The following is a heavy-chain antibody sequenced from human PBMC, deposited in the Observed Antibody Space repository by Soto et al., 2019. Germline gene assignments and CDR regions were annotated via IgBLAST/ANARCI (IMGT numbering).Heavy chain of an antibody. CDR2: INAGNGNT. D-gene: IGHD5-18*01. CDR1: GYTFTSYA. Sequence: GASVKVSCKXSGYTFTSYAMHWVRQAPGQRLEWMGWINAGNGNTKYSQKFQGRVTITRDTSASTAYMELSSLRSEDTAVYYCARGGGYSYGPYYFDYWGQGTLVTVSS. J-gene: IGHJ4*02. CDR3: ARGGGYSYGPYYFDY. V-gene: IGHV1-3*01.